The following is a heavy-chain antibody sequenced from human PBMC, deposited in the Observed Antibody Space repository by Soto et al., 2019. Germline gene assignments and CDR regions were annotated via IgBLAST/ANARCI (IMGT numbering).Heavy chain of an antibody. CDR2: ISAYNGNT. CDR1: GDTFTSYD. D-gene: IGHD3-22*01. Sequence: ASVKVSCKASGDTFTSYDINWVRQAPGQGLEWLGRISAYNGNTNYAENLQGRVTMTTDTSTSTAYMELRSLRSDDTAVYYCARDQRPYYYDSSGYYHYFDYWGQGTLVTVSS. J-gene: IGHJ4*02. V-gene: IGHV1-18*01. CDR3: ARDQRPYYYDSSGYYHYFDY.